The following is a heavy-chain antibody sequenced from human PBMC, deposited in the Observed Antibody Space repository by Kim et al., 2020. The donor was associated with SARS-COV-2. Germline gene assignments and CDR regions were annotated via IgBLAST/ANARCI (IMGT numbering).Heavy chain of an antibody. CDR3: AKASSISWGYYYYGMDV. V-gene: IGHV3-30*18. CDR1: GFTFSSYG. J-gene: IGHJ6*02. CDR2: ISYDGSNK. Sequence: GGSLRLSCAASGFTFSSYGMYWVRQAPGKGLEWVAVISYDGSNKYYADSVKGRFTISRDNSKNTLYLQMNSLRAEDTAVYYCAKASSISWGYYYYGMDVWGQGTTVTVSS. D-gene: IGHD2-2*01.